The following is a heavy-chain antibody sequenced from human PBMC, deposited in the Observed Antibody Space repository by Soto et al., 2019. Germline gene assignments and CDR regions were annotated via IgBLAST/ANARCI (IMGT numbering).Heavy chain of an antibody. CDR3: AREKISSSPDYYYYGMDV. Sequence: SVKXSCKASGGTFSSYAISWVRQAPGQGLEWMGGIIPIFGTANYAQKFQGRVTITADESTSTAYMELSSLRSEDTAVYYCAREKISSSPDYYYYGMDVWGQGTTVTVSS. CDR2: IIPIFGTA. J-gene: IGHJ6*02. CDR1: GGTFSSYA. D-gene: IGHD6-6*01. V-gene: IGHV1-69*13.